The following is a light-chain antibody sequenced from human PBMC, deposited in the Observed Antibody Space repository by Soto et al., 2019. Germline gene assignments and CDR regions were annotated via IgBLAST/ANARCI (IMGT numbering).Light chain of an antibody. J-gene: IGLJ2*01. CDR1: SSDVGGYNY. CDR3: SSYTSSSTLVV. CDR2: DVS. V-gene: IGLV2-14*01. Sequence: QSVLTQPASVSGSPGQSITISCTGTSSDVGGYNYVSWYQQHPGKAPKLMIYDVSNRPSGVSNRFSGSKFGNTASLTISGLQAEDEADYYCSSYTSSSTLVVFGGGTKVTVL.